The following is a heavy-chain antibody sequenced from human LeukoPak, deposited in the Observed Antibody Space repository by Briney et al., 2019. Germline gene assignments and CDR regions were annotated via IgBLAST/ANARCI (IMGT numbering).Heavy chain of an antibody. Sequence: TGGSLRLSCEASGFKFDDYGMSWVRQVPGQGLEWVSGVNWNGDNTGYVDSVKGRFTISRDNAKNSLYLQMNSLRPADTAFYYCARQTPGYNSGCLDLWGQGTLVTVSS. J-gene: IGHJ4*02. CDR1: GFKFDDYG. CDR2: VNWNGDNT. D-gene: IGHD6-19*01. CDR3: ARQTPGYNSGCLDL. V-gene: IGHV3-20*04.